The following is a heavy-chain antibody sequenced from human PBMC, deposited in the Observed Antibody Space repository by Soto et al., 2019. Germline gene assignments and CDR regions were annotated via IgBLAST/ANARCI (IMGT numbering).Heavy chain of an antibody. CDR3: AKDRSSWYAETWLDP. Sequence: GGSLRLSCAASGFTFSSYAMSWVRQAPGKGLAWVSAISGSGGSTYYAASVKGRVTVSRDNSKNTLYLQMNRLRAEDTAVYYCAKDRSSWYAETWLDPWGQGTLGSVSS. CDR2: ISGSGGST. J-gene: IGHJ5*02. CDR1: GFTFSSYA. D-gene: IGHD6-13*01. V-gene: IGHV3-23*01.